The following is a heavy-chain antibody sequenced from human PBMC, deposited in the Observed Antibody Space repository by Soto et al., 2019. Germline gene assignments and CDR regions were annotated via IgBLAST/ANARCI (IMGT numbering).Heavy chain of an antibody. V-gene: IGHV3-30*18. Sequence: QVQLVESGGGVVQPGRSVRLSCAASGFSFSNFAMHWVRQAPGKGLEWVAVISHDGSNKYHADSVKGRFTISRDNSKNTVFLKMNSLSPEDGAVYYCVKPNNSGWYTPYFIYFGMDVWGQGTTLTVSS. J-gene: IGHJ6*02. CDR2: ISHDGSNK. CDR1: GFSFSNFA. D-gene: IGHD6-19*01. CDR3: VKPNNSGWYTPYFIYFGMDV.